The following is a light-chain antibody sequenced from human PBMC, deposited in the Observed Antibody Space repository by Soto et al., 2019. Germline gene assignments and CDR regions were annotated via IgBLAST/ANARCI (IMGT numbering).Light chain of an antibody. CDR1: QSVSSF. CDR3: QQYGSSPDT. CDR2: DAV. V-gene: IGKV3-11*01. Sequence: EIELTQSPATLSLSPGERATLSCRASQSVSSFLVWYQQKPGQAPRLLIYDAVNRVTGIPARFSGSGSGTDFTLTISSLEPEDFAVYYCQQYGSSPDTFGQGTRLEI. J-gene: IGKJ5*01.